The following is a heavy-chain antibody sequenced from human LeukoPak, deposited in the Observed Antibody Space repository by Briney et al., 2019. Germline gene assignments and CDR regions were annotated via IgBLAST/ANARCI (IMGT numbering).Heavy chain of an antibody. CDR2: FDPEDGER. Sequence: GASVKVSCKVSGYTLSKLSMHWVRQAPGKGLEWMGGFDPEDGERIYAPKFKGRVTMTEDTSTDTTYMELGSLSLEDTAVYYCAILTQGGYTVHPFFYYWGQGTLVTVSS. J-gene: IGHJ4*02. D-gene: IGHD5-12*01. CDR3: AILTQGGYTVHPFFYY. V-gene: IGHV1-24*01. CDR1: GYTLSKLS.